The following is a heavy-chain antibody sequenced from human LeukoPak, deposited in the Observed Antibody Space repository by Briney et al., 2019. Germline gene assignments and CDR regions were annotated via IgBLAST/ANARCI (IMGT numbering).Heavy chain of an antibody. CDR1: GYTFTNYY. J-gene: IGHJ4*02. V-gene: IGHV1-46*01. CDR2: INPSGGST. D-gene: IGHD4-17*01. CDR3: ARGPFLYGDHRALDY. Sequence: GASVKVSCKASGYTFTNYYMHWVRQAPGQGLEWMGIINPSGGSTSYAQKFQGRVTMTRDTSTSTVYMELSSLRSEDTAVYYCARGPFLYGDHRALDYWGQGTLVTVSS.